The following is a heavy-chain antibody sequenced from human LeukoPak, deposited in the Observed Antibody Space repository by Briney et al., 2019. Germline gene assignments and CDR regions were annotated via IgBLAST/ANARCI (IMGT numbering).Heavy chain of an antibody. Sequence: PSETLSLTCTVSGGSISSSTYCWSWVRQPPGKGLEWIGEINHSGSTNYNPSLKSRVTISVDTSKNQFSLKLSSVTAADTAVYYCARGSNPRRAHSREFDPWGQGTLVTVSS. CDR3: ARGSNPRRAHSREFDP. J-gene: IGHJ5*02. V-gene: IGHV4-4*02. CDR1: GGSISSSTYC. D-gene: IGHD4-11*01. CDR2: INHSGST.